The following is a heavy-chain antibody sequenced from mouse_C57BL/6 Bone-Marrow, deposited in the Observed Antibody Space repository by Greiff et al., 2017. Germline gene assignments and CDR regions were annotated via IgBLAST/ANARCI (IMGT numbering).Heavy chain of an antibody. V-gene: IGHV5-4*01. D-gene: IGHD2-5*01. CDR2: ISDGGSYT. CDR1: GFTFSSYA. CDR3: ARDRAIVTPWFAY. J-gene: IGHJ3*01. Sequence: EVHLVESGGGLVKPGGSLKLSCAASGFTFSSYAMSWVRQTPEKRLEWVATISDGGSYTYYPDNVKGRFTISRDNAKNNLYLQMSHLKSEDTAMYYWARDRAIVTPWFAYWGQGTLVTVSA.